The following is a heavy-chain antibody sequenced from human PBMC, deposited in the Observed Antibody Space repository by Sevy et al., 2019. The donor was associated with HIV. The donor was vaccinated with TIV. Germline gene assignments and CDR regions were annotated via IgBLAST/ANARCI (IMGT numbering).Heavy chain of an antibody. V-gene: IGHV6-1*01. Sequence: SQTLSLTCVISVDSVSSNRAAWNWIRQSPSRGLEWLGRTYYRSKWYTDYAVSVKSRITINPDTSKNQVSLQLNSVTPEDTAVYYCTRGAHSLDYWGQGTLVTVSS. CDR1: VDSVSSNRAA. D-gene: IGHD2-15*01. CDR3: TRGAHSLDY. CDR2: TYYRSKWYT. J-gene: IGHJ4*02.